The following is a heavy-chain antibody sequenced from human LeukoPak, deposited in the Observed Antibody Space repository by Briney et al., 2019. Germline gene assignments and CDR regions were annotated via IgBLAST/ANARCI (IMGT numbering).Heavy chain of an antibody. CDR3: AKAYSSSWYGFMDY. J-gene: IGHJ4*02. D-gene: IGHD6-13*01. CDR1: GFTFSSYA. Sequence: GGSLRLSCAASGFTFSSYAMSWVRQAPGKGLEWVSAFSGSGGTTYYADSVKGRFTISRDNSKNTLYLQMYSLRAEDTAEYYCAKAYSSSWYGFMDYWGQGTLVTVSS. CDR2: FSGSGGTT. V-gene: IGHV3-23*01.